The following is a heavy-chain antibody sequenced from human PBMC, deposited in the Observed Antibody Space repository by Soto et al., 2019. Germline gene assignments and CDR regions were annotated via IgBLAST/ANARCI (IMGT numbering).Heavy chain of an antibody. V-gene: IGHV4-39*01. D-gene: IGHD2-15*01. CDR3: ARQNPLGYCSGGSCYSEYFQH. Sequence: QLQLQESGPGLVKPSETLSLTCTVSGGSISSSSYYWGWIRQPPGKGLEWIGSIYYSGSTYYNPSLKGRVTISADTAKNQFSLKLSSVTAADTAVYYCARQNPLGYCSGGSCYSEYFQHWGQGTLVTVSS. CDR2: IYYSGST. CDR1: GGSISSSSYY. J-gene: IGHJ1*01.